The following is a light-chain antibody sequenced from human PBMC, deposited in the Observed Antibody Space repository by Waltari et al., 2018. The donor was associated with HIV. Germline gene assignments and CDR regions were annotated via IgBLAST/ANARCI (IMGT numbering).Light chain of an antibody. CDR1: DSDLGFYNF. V-gene: IGLV2-14*01. Sequence: SGLTQPASVSGFPGQSITISCTGADSDLGFYNFVSWYHQYPGKVPKVILSKVDSRASGVSDRSSGSKSGNTASLSISGLRTEDEGVYLCASYTANDTVMFAGGTTVTVL. CDR3: ASYTANDTVM. J-gene: IGLJ3*02. CDR2: KVD.